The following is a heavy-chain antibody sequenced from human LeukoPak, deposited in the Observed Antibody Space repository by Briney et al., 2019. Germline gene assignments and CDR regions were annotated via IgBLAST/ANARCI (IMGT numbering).Heavy chain of an antibody. Sequence: GGSLRLSCAASGFTFSSYWMTWVRQAPGKGLEWVANIKQDGSEKYYVDSVKGRFTISRDNAKNSLFLQMNSLRAEDTAVYYCARVLRYCSGGNCYSGGLGYMDVWGKGTTVTISS. V-gene: IGHV3-7*03. CDR3: ARVLRYCSGGNCYSGGLGYMDV. D-gene: IGHD2-15*01. CDR2: IKQDGSEK. J-gene: IGHJ6*03. CDR1: GFTFSSYW.